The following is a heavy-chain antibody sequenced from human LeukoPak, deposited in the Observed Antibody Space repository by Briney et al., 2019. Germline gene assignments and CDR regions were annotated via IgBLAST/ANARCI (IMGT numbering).Heavy chain of an antibody. CDR2: ISYDGSNK. Sequence: QPGRSLRLSCAASGFTFSSYAMHWVRQAPGKGLEWVAVISYDGSNKYYADSVKGRFTISRDNSKNTLYLQMNSLRAEDTAVYYCARDREPWELQYYFDYWGQGTLVTVSS. CDR1: GFTFSSYA. CDR3: ARDREPWELQYYFDY. J-gene: IGHJ4*02. D-gene: IGHD1-26*01. V-gene: IGHV3-30-3*01.